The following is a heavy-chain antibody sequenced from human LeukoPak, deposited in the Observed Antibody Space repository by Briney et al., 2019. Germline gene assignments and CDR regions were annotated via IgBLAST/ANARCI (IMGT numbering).Heavy chain of an antibody. D-gene: IGHD3-22*01. CDR1: GFTFSSYG. V-gene: IGHV3-66*01. CDR3: ARVLRGYDTTAYYYDYFDY. CDR2: IYAGGTT. Sequence: PGGSLRLSCAASGFTFSSYGMSWVRQAPGKGLEWVSFIYAGGTTYYADSVKGRFTISRDNSKNTLYLQMNSLRAEDTAVYYCARVLRGYDTTAYYYDYFDYWGQGTLVTVSS. J-gene: IGHJ4*02.